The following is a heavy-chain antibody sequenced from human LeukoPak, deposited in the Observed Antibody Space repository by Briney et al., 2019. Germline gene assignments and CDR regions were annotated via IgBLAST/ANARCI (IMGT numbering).Heavy chain of an antibody. CDR2: IYYSGST. CDR1: GGSISSGGYY. Sequence: PSQTLSLTCTVSGGSISSGGYYWSWIRQHPGKGLEWIGYIYYSGSTNYNPSLKSRVTMSVDTSKNQFSLKLSSVTAADTAVYYCARTDRYSSGWHFDYWGQGTLVTVSS. V-gene: IGHV4-31*03. D-gene: IGHD6-19*01. J-gene: IGHJ4*02. CDR3: ARTDRYSSGWHFDY.